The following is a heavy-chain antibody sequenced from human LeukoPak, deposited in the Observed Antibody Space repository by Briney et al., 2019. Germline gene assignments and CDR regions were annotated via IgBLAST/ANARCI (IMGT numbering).Heavy chain of an antibody. CDR3: ARVAAVPGTGEELSLSDY. D-gene: IGHD6-19*01. V-gene: IGHV4-39*01. CDR1: GGPISSSSYY. Sequence: SETLSLTCTVSGGPISSSSYYWGWIRQPPGKGLEWIGSIYYSGSTYYNPSLKSRVTISVDTSKNQFSLKLSSVTAADTAVYYCARVAAVPGTGEELSLSDYWGQGTLVTVSS. J-gene: IGHJ4*02. CDR2: IYYSGST.